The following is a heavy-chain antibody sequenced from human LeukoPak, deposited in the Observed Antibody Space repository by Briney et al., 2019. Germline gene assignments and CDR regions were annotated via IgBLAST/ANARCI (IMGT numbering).Heavy chain of an antibody. CDR2: ISSSSSTI. Sequence: GGSLRLSCAASGFTFSSYSMNWVRQAPGKGLEWVSYISSSSSTIYYADSVKGRFTISRDNSKNTLYLQMNSLRAGDTAVYYCAREHVAAAGSFDYWGQGTLVTVSS. J-gene: IGHJ4*02. V-gene: IGHV3-48*01. CDR3: AREHVAAAGSFDY. CDR1: GFTFSSYS. D-gene: IGHD6-13*01.